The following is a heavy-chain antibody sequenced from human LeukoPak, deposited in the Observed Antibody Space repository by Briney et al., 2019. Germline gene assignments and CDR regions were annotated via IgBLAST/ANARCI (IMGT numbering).Heavy chain of an antibody. D-gene: IGHD3-10*01. V-gene: IGHV3-23*01. CDR1: GFSFSSFA. J-gene: IGHJ6*04. CDR3: AKFNGHPTTNYYMDV. CDR2: IIDTGGAT. Sequence: PGGSLRLSCAASGFSFSSFAMTWVRQAPGKGLEWVSGIIDTGGATYYAESVKGPFTISRDNSKNTLFLQINSLRAEDTAVYYCAKFNGHPTTNYYMDVWGEGTTVTVSS.